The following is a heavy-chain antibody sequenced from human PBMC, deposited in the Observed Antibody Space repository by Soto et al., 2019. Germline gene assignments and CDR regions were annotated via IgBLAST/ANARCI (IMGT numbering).Heavy chain of an antibody. CDR1: GGSISSGANY. V-gene: IGHV4-31*03. D-gene: IGHD3-10*01. J-gene: IGHJ4*02. CDR3: ARDRRYYGSGSSLFLDN. CDR2: IHYSGSM. Sequence: SETLSLTCTVSGGSISSGANYWNWIRQYPGTGLEWIGYIHYSGSMYYNPSLKNRVTISVDTSKNQFSLNLNSVTAADTAVYYCARDRRYYGSGSSLFLDNWGQGALVTVSS.